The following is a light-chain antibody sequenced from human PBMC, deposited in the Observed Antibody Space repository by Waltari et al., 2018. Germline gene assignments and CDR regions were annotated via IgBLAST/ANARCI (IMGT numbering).Light chain of an antibody. CDR1: QGISNY. V-gene: IGKV1-9*01. Sequence: IQLTQSPSSLSASVADRVTITCRASQGISNYLAWYQQKSGKAPKLLIYTASTLQSGVPSRFNVRRSRTHFTLTISSLQPEDFATYYCQQLNSYPPPFGGGTKVEIK. J-gene: IGKJ4*01. CDR3: QQLNSYPPP. CDR2: TAS.